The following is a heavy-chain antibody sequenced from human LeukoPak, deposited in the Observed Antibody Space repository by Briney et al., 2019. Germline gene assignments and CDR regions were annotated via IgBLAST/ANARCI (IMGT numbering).Heavy chain of an antibody. J-gene: IGHJ4*02. CDR3: ATTTGYSSGWSLDY. CDR2: INWNGGST. CDR1: GFSFSSCN. Sequence: GGSLRLSCAASGFSFSSCNMNWVRQAPGKGLEWVSGINWNGGSTGYADSVKGRFTISRDNAKNSLYLQMNSLRAEDTALYYCATTTGYSSGWSLDYWGQGTLVTVSS. V-gene: IGHV3-20*04. D-gene: IGHD6-19*01.